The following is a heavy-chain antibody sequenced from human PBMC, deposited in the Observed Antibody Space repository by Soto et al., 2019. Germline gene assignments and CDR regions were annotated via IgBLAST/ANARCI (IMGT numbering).Heavy chain of an antibody. Sequence: QVQLVQSGAEVKKPGASVKVSCKASGYTFTSYAMHWVRQAPGQRLEWMGWINAGNGNTKYSQKFQGRVTITRDTSASTAYMELSSVRSEDTAVYYCARDPGYSDGYNWGQGTLVTVSS. V-gene: IGHV1-3*01. CDR2: INAGNGNT. J-gene: IGHJ4*02. D-gene: IGHD5-18*01. CDR3: ARDPGYSDGYN. CDR1: GYTFTSYA.